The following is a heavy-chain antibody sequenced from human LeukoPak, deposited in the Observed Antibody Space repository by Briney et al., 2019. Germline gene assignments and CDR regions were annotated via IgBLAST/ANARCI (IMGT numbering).Heavy chain of an antibody. CDR2: IYYSGST. Sequence: SETLSLTCTVSGGSVSSSNYYWSWIRQPPGKGLEWIGYIYYSGSTNYNPSLKSRVTTSIDMSKNQFSLKLTSMTAADTAVYYCAGYGSGSYYKAFDFWGQGILVTVSS. CDR1: GGSVSSSNYY. D-gene: IGHD3-10*01. V-gene: IGHV4-61*01. CDR3: AGYGSGSYYKAFDF. J-gene: IGHJ4*02.